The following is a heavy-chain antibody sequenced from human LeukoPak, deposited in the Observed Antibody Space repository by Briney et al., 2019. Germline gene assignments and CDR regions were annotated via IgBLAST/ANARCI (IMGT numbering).Heavy chain of an antibody. D-gene: IGHD5-12*01. CDR1: GFTFSSYS. CDR3: ARDHESGYLYYFDY. CDR2: ISSSSSTI. J-gene: IGHJ4*02. V-gene: IGHV3-48*04. Sequence: PGGSLTLSCAASGFTFSSYSMNWVRQAPGKGLEWVSYISSSSSTIYYADSVKGRFTISRDNAKNSLYLQMNSLRAEDTAVYYCARDHESGYLYYFDYWGQGTLVTVSS.